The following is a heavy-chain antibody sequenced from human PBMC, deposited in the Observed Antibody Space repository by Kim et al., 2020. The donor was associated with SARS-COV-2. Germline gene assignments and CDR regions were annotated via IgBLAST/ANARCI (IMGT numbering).Heavy chain of an antibody. CDR1: GYSFTSYW. Sequence: GESLKISCKGSGYSFTSYWINWVRQMPGKGLEWMGRIDPSDSYTNYSPSFQGHVTISADKSISTAYLQWSSLKASDTAMYYCARERRGYSSSWLDGMDVWGQGTTVTVSS. CDR2: IDPSDSYT. J-gene: IGHJ6*02. D-gene: IGHD6-13*01. CDR3: ARERRGYSSSWLDGMDV. V-gene: IGHV5-10-1*01.